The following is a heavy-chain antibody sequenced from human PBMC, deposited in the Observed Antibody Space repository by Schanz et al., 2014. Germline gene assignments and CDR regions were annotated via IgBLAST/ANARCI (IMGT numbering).Heavy chain of an antibody. D-gene: IGHD2-2*01. J-gene: IGHJ4*02. CDR2: IYSDGST. CDR1: GFTVSNNY. CDR3: AKSMYSTSWAFDF. V-gene: IGHV3-66*01. Sequence: EVQLVESGGGLVQPGGSLRLSCAASGFTVSNNYMSWVRQAPGKGLECVSIIYSDGSTYYVDSVKGRFIISRDNSKNTVYLQMNSLRAEDTAVYYCAKSMYSTSWAFDFWGQGAQVTVSS.